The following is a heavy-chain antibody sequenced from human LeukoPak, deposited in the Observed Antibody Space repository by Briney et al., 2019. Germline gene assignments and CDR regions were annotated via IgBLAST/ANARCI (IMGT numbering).Heavy chain of an antibody. CDR3: AREEWIGATEDY. CDR1: GGTFSSYA. CDR2: ISAYNGNT. V-gene: IGHV1-18*01. D-gene: IGHD3-3*01. J-gene: IGHJ4*02. Sequence: ASVKVSCKASGGTFSSYAISWVRQAPGQGLEWMGWISAYNGNTNYAQKLQGRVTMTTDTSTSTAYMELRSLRSDDTAVYYCAREEWIGATEDYWGQGTLVIVSS.